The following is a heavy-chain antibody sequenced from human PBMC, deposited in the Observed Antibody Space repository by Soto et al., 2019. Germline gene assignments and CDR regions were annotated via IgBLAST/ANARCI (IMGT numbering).Heavy chain of an antibody. Sequence: EMQLVESGGGLVQPGGSLRLSCVASGFTFSNYWMHWVRQDPGMGLVWVSSIRSDGTATQYADSVNGRFTVSRDNTKNTLYLQMTSLRAEDTAVYYCAKDLSWGQCDYWGQGILVTVSS. V-gene: IGHV3-74*01. J-gene: IGHJ4*02. CDR1: GFTFSNYW. CDR2: IRSDGTAT. D-gene: IGHD3-16*01. CDR3: AKDLSWGQCDY.